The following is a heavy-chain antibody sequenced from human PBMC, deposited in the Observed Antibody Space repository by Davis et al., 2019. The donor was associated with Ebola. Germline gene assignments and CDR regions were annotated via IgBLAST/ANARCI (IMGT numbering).Heavy chain of an antibody. V-gene: IGHV3-9*01. CDR2: ISWNSIRI. Sequence: PGGSLRLSCIDSALNFADYAMHWVRQAPGKGLEWVSGISWNSIRIAYADSVTGRFTVSRDNAKDSLYLQMDSLQPEDTALYYCAKDSSGSGWSSAWGQGTMVIVSS. CDR1: ALNFADYA. J-gene: IGHJ3*01. CDR3: AKDSSGSGWSSA. D-gene: IGHD6-19*01.